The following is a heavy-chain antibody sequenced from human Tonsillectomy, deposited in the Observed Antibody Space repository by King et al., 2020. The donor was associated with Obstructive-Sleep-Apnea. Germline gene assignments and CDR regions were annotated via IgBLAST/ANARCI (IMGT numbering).Heavy chain of an antibody. CDR2: ICSSSRYI. D-gene: IGHD1-26*01. CDR1: GFTFSRYS. V-gene: IGHV3-21*01. Sequence: VQLVESGGGLVKPGGSLRLSCAASGFTFSRYSMKWVRQAPGKGLEWVSSICSSSRYIYYADSVKGRFTISRDNAKNSLYLQMNSLRAEDTAVYYCARGSYPVIYYFDYWGQGTLVTVSS. J-gene: IGHJ4*02. CDR3: ARGSYPVIYYFDY.